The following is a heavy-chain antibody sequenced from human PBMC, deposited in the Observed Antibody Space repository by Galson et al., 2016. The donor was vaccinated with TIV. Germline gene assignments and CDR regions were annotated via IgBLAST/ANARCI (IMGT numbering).Heavy chain of an antibody. V-gene: IGHV3-7*03. CDR1: EFAFANFW. D-gene: IGHD3-16*01. CDR2: IKQDGSEK. J-gene: IGHJ4*02. CDR3: ARGRGGEYFDY. Sequence: SLRLSCAASEFAFANFWMTWVRQAPGKGLEWVAKIKQDGSEKYYVDSVKGRFTISRDNAKNSVYLQMDSLRADDTAVYYCARGRGGEYFDYWGQGTLVSVSS.